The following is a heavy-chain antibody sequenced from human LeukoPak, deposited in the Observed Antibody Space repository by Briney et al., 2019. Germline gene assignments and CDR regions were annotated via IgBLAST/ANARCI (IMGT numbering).Heavy chain of an antibody. D-gene: IGHD3-10*01. CDR1: GYSFTSYW. CDR3: ARRDYYGSGSYYNGYFDY. CDR2: IYPGDSGT. J-gene: IGHJ4*02. Sequence: GESLKISCKGSGYSFTSYWIGWVRQMPGEGLEWMGIIYPGDSGTRYSPSFQGQVTISADKSISTAYLQWSSLKASDTAMYYCARRDYYGSGSYYNGYFDYWGQGTLVTVSS. V-gene: IGHV5-51*01.